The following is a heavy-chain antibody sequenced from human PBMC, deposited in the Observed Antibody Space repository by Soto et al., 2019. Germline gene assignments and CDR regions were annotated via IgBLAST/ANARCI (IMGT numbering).Heavy chain of an antibody. Sequence: GGSLRLSCAASGFTFSSYSMNWVRQAPGKGLEWVSSISSSSSYIYYADSVKGPFTISRDNAKNSLYLQMNSLRAEDTAVYYCARDWAYCGGDCYPDAFDIWGQGTMVTVSS. V-gene: IGHV3-21*01. CDR1: GFTFSSYS. J-gene: IGHJ3*02. CDR3: ARDWAYCGGDCYPDAFDI. D-gene: IGHD2-21*02. CDR2: ISSSSSYI.